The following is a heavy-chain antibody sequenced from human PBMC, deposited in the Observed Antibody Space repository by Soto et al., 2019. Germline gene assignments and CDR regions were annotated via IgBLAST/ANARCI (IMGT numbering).Heavy chain of an antibody. CDR2: IYYSGST. CDR1: GGSISSSSYY. CDR3: ATLPRPRYCSSTSCYYYYYYYMDV. D-gene: IGHD2-2*01. Sequence: QLQLQESGPGLVKPSETLSLTCTVSGGSISSSSYYWGWIRQPPGKGLEWIGSIYYSGSTYYNPSLKSRVTISVDTSKNQFSLKLSSVTAADTAVYYCATLPRPRYCSSTSCYYYYYYYMDVWGKGTTVTVSS. J-gene: IGHJ6*03. V-gene: IGHV4-39*01.